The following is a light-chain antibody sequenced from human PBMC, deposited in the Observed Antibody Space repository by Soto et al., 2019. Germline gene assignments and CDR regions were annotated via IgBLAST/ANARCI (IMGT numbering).Light chain of an antibody. J-gene: IGKJ5*01. V-gene: IGKV3-11*01. Sequence: EVVLTQSPVTLSLSPGERATLSCRASQSFRGLLAWYQQKPGQAPRLLIYDAYNRATGIPPRFSGSGSGIDFTLTISSLEPEDSAVYYCQQRHMWPITCGQGTRLEIK. CDR3: QQRHMWPIT. CDR2: DAY. CDR1: QSFRGL.